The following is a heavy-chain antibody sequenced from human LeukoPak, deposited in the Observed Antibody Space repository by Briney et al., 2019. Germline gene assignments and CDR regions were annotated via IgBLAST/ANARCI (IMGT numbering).Heavy chain of an antibody. J-gene: IGHJ4*02. V-gene: IGHV4-59*12. Sequence: SETLSLTCTVSGGSINSYYWSWIRQPPGKGLEWIGNISYTGSTSYNPSLKSRLSLSLEPSKNQFSLKVTSVTAADTAVYYCAREEGHCSGGSCLGFFDYWGQGALVTVSS. D-gene: IGHD2-15*01. CDR2: ISYTGST. CDR3: AREEGHCSGGSCLGFFDY. CDR1: GGSINSYY.